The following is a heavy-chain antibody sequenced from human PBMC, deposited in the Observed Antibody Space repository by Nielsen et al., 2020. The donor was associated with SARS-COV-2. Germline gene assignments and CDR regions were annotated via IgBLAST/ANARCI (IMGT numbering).Heavy chain of an antibody. D-gene: IGHD3-3*01. CDR1: GLSVTDAW. CDR2: IKSKSDDGTT. J-gene: IGHJ4*02. Sequence: GESLKISCTLFGLSVTDAWMGWVRRAPGRGLEWIGRIKSKSDDGTTDYAAPIRDRVFVSRDESTNTVFLQMSSLMAEDTAVYYCTTDRGVAIRPLFDSWGQGTRVTVSS. V-gene: IGHV3-15*01. CDR3: TTDRGVAIRPLFDS.